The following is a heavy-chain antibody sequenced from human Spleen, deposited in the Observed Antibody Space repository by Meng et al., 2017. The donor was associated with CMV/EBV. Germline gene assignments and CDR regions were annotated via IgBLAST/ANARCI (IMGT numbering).Heavy chain of an antibody. Sequence: SGDAVISYDINWVRQATGEGVEWMGWMNPNSGNTAYAPKFQGRLTMTRNTSINTAYMDLSSLRSEDTAIYYCTRGRGSTHKGNWFDPWGQGTLVTVSS. CDR3: TRGRGSTHKGNWFDP. J-gene: IGHJ5*02. CDR1: GDAVISYD. CDR2: MNPNSGNT. V-gene: IGHV1-8*01. D-gene: IGHD3-10*01.